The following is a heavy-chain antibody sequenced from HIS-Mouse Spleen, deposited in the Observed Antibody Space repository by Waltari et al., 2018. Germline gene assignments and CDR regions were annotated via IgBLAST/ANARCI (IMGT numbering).Heavy chain of an antibody. Sequence: QVQLVQSGAEVKKPGSSVKVSCKASGGTFSSYAISWVRQAPGQGLEWMGRIIPILGIANYAQKFQGRVTITADKSTSTAYMELSRLRSEDTAVYYCARHPEIAAAVGAFDIWGQGTMVTVSS. CDR1: GGTFSSYA. J-gene: IGHJ3*02. CDR2: IIPILGIA. V-gene: IGHV1-69*04. D-gene: IGHD6-13*01. CDR3: ARHPEIAAAVGAFDI.